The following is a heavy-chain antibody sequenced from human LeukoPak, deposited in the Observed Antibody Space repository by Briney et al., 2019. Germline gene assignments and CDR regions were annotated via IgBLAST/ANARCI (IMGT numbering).Heavy chain of an antibody. Sequence: PSQTLSLTCAVSGGSISSGGYSWSWIRQPPGKGLEWIGYIYHSGSTYYNPSLKSRVTISVDRSKNQFSLKLSSVTAADTAVYYCARFPDYGVFVNAFDIWGQGTMVTVSS. D-gene: IGHD4-17*01. J-gene: IGHJ3*02. CDR1: GGSISSGGYS. CDR3: ARFPDYGVFVNAFDI. CDR2: IYHSGST. V-gene: IGHV4-30-2*01.